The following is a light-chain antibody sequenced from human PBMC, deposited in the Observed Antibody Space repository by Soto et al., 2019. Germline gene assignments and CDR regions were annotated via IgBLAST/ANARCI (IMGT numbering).Light chain of an antibody. CDR3: QQYNNWPPIT. V-gene: IGKV3-15*01. J-gene: IGKJ1*01. Sequence: EIVMTQSPGTLSVSPVERATVSCRASQSVSSNLAWYQQKPGQAPRLLIYGASTRATGIPARFSGSGSGTEFTLTISSLQSEDFAVYYCQQYNNWPPITFGQGTKVDIK. CDR2: GAS. CDR1: QSVSSN.